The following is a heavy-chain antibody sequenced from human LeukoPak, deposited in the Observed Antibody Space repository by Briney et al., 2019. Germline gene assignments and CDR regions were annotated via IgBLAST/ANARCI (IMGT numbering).Heavy chain of an antibody. V-gene: IGHV1-69*04. D-gene: IGHD3-16*01. CDR2: IIPILGIA. CDR3: ARSGIMAAFDI. J-gene: IGHJ3*02. CDR1: GGTFSSYA. Sequence: GASVKVSCKASGGTFSSYAISWLRQAPGQGLEWMGRIIPILGIANYAQKFQGRVTITADKSTSTAYMELSSLRSEDTAVYYCARSGIMAAFDIWGQGTMVTVSS.